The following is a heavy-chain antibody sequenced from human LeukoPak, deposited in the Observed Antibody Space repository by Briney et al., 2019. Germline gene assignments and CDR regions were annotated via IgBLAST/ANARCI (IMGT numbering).Heavy chain of an antibody. Sequence: GASVKVSCKASGYSFSTYTMNWVRQAPGQRLEWMGWINAGNGNTKYSQKFQGRVTITRDTSASTAYMEMRSLRSEDTAVYYCAREIHTDDYNRFFDYWGQGTLVTVSS. J-gene: IGHJ4*02. D-gene: IGHD5-24*01. CDR1: GYSFSTYT. V-gene: IGHV1-3*01. CDR2: INAGNGNT. CDR3: AREIHTDDYNRFFDY.